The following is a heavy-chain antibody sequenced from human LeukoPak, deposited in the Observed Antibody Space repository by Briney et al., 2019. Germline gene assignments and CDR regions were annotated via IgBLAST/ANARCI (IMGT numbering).Heavy chain of an antibody. Sequence: ASVKVSCKASGYTFTTYGISWVRQAPGQGLEWMGWINPNSGGTNYAQKFQGRVTMTRDTSISTAYMELSRLRSDDTAVYYCAKNLQWELPTYYFDYWGQGTLVTVSS. D-gene: IGHD1-26*01. J-gene: IGHJ4*02. CDR1: GYTFTTYG. CDR2: INPNSGGT. V-gene: IGHV1-2*02. CDR3: AKNLQWELPTYYFDY.